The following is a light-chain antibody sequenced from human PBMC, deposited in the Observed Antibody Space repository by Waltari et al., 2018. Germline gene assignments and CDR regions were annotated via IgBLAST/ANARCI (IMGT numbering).Light chain of an antibody. Sequence: QSVLTQPPSATGSPGQSVTISCTGTNSDVGAYNYFPCYQQHPGKVPKLLIYEVTKRPSGVPDRFSGSKSGNTASLTVSGLQADDEADYYCSSYAHNNHFVFGTGTKVTVL. J-gene: IGLJ1*01. V-gene: IGLV2-8*01. CDR2: EVT. CDR3: SSYAHNNHFV. CDR1: NSDVGAYNY.